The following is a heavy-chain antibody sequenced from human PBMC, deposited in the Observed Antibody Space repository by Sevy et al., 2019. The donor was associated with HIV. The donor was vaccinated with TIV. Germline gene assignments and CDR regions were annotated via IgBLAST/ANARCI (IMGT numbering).Heavy chain of an antibody. CDR1: GFTFSSYS. Sequence: GGSLRLSCAASGFTFSSYSMNWVRQAPGKGLEWVSSISSSSSYIYYADSVKGRFTISRDNAKNSLYLQMNSLRAEDTAVYYCARGGAAAGTYDPWCQGTLVTVSS. CDR3: ARGGAAAGTYDP. D-gene: IGHD6-13*01. V-gene: IGHV3-21*01. J-gene: IGHJ5*02. CDR2: ISSSSSYI.